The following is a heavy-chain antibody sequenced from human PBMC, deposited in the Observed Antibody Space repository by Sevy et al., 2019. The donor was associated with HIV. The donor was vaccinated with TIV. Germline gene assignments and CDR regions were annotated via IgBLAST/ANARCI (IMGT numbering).Heavy chain of an antibody. V-gene: IGHV3-20*04. CDR1: GFTFDKYG. Sequence: GGSLRLSCAASGFTFDKYGISWVRQVPGKGLEWVSGVNWGGGTTAHGASVKGRFTISRDNAKNSVYLQMNSLRAEDTALYYCARGYSRGYFDYWGQGALVTVSS. D-gene: IGHD5-12*01. J-gene: IGHJ4*02. CDR3: ARGYSRGYFDY. CDR2: VNWGGGTT.